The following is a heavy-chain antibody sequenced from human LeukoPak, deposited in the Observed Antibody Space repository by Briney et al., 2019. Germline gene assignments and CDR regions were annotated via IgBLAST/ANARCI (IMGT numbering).Heavy chain of an antibody. Sequence: ASVKVSCKASGYTFTSYYMHWVRQAPGQGLEWMGIINPSGGSTSYAQKFQGRVTMTRDTSTSTVYMELSSLRSEDTAVYYCARTGDILTGYQNIVDFDYWGQGTLVTVSS. CDR3: ARTGDILTGYQNIVDFDY. D-gene: IGHD3-9*01. CDR2: INPSGGST. CDR1: GYTFTSYY. V-gene: IGHV1-46*01. J-gene: IGHJ4*02.